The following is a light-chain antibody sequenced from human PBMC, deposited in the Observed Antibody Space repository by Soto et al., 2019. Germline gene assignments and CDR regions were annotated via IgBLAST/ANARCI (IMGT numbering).Light chain of an antibody. Sequence: EIVLTQSPGTLSLSPGERATVSCRASQTVRGIYLAWFQQKPGQPPKLLIYEASNRAVGIPARFTGSGSGTDFTLTISGLEPEDFAVYYCQQRSTWPPFSFGQGTKLEIK. J-gene: IGKJ2*03. CDR2: EAS. CDR1: QTVRGIY. CDR3: QQRSTWPPFS. V-gene: IGKV3-11*01.